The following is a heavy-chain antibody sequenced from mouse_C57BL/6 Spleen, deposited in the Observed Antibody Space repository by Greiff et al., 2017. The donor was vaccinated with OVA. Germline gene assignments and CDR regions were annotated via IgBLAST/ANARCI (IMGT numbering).Heavy chain of an antibody. CDR2: IDPSDSYT. D-gene: IGHD1-1*01. CDR1: GYTFTSYW. J-gene: IGHJ4*01. V-gene: IGHV1-69*01. CDR3: ASNYGSSYDYAMYD. Sequence: QVQLQQPGAELVMPGASVKLSCKASGYTFTSYWMHWVKQRPGQGLEWIGEIDPSDSYTNYNQKFKGKSTLTVDKSSSTAYMQLSSLTSEDSAVYYCASNYGSSYDYAMYDWGQGTSVTVSS.